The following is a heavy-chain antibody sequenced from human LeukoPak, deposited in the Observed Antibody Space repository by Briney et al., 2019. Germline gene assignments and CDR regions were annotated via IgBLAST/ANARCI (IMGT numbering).Heavy chain of an antibody. J-gene: IGHJ6*03. CDR3: ARGGGGSYHPYYYYYHYMDV. CDR1: GYTFTTYY. D-gene: IGHD1-26*01. V-gene: IGHV1-46*01. Sequence: ASVKVSCKASGYTFTTYYMHWVRQAPGQGLEWMGIINPSASTTNYAQKFQGRVTMTRDTSTSTVYMELSSLRSEDTAVYYCARGGGGSYHPYYYYYHYMDVWGKGTTVTISS. CDR2: INPSASTT.